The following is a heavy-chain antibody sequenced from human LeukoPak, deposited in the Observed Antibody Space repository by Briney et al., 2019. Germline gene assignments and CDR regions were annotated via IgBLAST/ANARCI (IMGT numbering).Heavy chain of an antibody. CDR3: VKEAGPYGAFDI. V-gene: IGHV3-33*03. Sequence: GGSLRLSCAASGFTFSSYSMNWVRQAPGKGLEWVVVIWAAGNNRYYVDSVKGRFTISRDNSKNMLYLEMNSLRPDDTAVYYCVKEAGPYGAFDIWGQGTMVTVSS. D-gene: IGHD4-17*01. CDR2: IWAAGNNR. J-gene: IGHJ3*02. CDR1: GFTFSSYS.